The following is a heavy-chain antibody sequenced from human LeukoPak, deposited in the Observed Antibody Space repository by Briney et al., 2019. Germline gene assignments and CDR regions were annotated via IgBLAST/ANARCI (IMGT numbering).Heavy chain of an antibody. CDR2: ISSSSSYI. CDR3: AREYCSSTSCKTFYYYYYYGMDV. V-gene: IGHV3-21*01. CDR1: GFTFSSYS. J-gene: IGHJ6*02. Sequence: SGGSLRLSCAASGFTFSSYSMNWVRQAPGKELEWVSSISSSSSYIYYADSVKGRFTISRDNAKNSLYLQMNSLRAEDTAVYYCAREYCSSTSCKTFYYYYYYGMDVWGQGTTVTVSS. D-gene: IGHD2-2*01.